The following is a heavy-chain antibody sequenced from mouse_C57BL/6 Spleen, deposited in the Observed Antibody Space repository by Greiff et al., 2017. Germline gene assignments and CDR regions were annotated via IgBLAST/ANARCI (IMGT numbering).Heavy chain of an antibody. CDR1: GFSLTSYG. V-gene: IGHV2-6*01. CDR3: ASEGYDGPWFAY. CDR2: IWGVGST. J-gene: IGHJ3*01. Sequence: VMLVESGPGLVAPSQSLSITCTVSGFSLTSYGVDWVRQSPGKGLEWLGVIWGVGSTHYNSALKSRLSISKDNSKSQVFLKMNSLQTDDTAMYYCASEGYDGPWFAYWGQGTLVTVSA. D-gene: IGHD2-3*01.